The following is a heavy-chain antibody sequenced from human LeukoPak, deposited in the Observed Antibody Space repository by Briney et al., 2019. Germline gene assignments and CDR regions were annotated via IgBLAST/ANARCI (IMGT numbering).Heavy chain of an antibody. D-gene: IGHD5-18*01. CDR1: GFTFSSYG. CDR3: AKDFAQLWLHAFDI. CDR2: ISYDGSNK. Sequence: GGSLRLSCAASGFTFSSYGMHWVRQAPGKGLEWVAVISYDGSNKYYADSVKGRFTISRDNSKNTLYLQMNSLRAEDTAVYYCAKDFAQLWLHAFDIWGQGTMVTVSS. J-gene: IGHJ3*02. V-gene: IGHV3-30*18.